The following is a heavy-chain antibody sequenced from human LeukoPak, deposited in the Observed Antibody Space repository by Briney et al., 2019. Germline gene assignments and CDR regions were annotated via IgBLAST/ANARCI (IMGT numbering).Heavy chain of an antibody. J-gene: IGHJ4*02. V-gene: IGHV1-18*01. CDR3: ARDPPNYYDSSGLDGGY. CDR2: ISAYNGNT. D-gene: IGHD3-22*01. Sequence: EASVKVSCKASGYTFTSYGISWVRQAPGQGLEWMGWISAYNGNTNYAQKLQGSVTMTTDTSTSTAYMELRSLRSDDTAVYYCARDPPNYYDSSGLDGGYWGQGTLATVSS. CDR1: GYTFTSYG.